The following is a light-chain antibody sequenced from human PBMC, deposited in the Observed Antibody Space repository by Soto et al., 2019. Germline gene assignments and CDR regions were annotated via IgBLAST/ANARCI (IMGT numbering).Light chain of an antibody. CDR2: GHN. V-gene: IGLV1-40*01. Sequence: QSVLTQPPSVSGAPGQRVTISCTGSSSNIGAGYDVHWYQQFPGTTPKLLVSGHNNRPSGVPDRFFGSKSGSSASLTIIGLQAEDEADYYCQSFDNSVSGSGVFGGGTKVTVL. J-gene: IGLJ3*02. CDR3: QSFDNSVSGSGV. CDR1: SSNIGAGYD.